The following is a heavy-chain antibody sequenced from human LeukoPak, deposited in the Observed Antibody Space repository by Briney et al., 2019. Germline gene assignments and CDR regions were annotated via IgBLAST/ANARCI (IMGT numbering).Heavy chain of an antibody. Sequence: ASMKVSCKTSGYTFTSYYVSWVRQAPGQGLEWMGIINPSGGSTSYAQKFQGRVTMTRDTSTSTVYMELSSLRSEDTAVYYCAREGSVTEEPNFDYWGQGTLVTVSS. D-gene: IGHD3-10*01. CDR2: INPSGGST. J-gene: IGHJ4*02. CDR1: GYTFTSYY. V-gene: IGHV1-46*01. CDR3: AREGSVTEEPNFDY.